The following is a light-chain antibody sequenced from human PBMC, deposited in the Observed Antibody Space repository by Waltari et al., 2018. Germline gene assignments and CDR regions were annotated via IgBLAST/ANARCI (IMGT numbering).Light chain of an antibody. J-gene: IGKJ4*01. CDR1: ESVSNY. CDR2: DTS. V-gene: IGKV3-11*01. Sequence: EVVLTQSPVTLSLAAGERATLSCRASESVSNYLAWYKQNPGQSPRLLSFDTSKRATGIPARFSGSGYGTDFTLTINNLEAEDFALYYCQQGSILPLTFGGGTKVEI. CDR3: QQGSILPLT.